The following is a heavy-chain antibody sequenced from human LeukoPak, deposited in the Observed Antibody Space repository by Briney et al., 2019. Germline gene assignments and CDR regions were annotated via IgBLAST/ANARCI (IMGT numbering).Heavy chain of an antibody. J-gene: IGHJ3*02. V-gene: IGHV4-4*07. Sequence: SETLSLTCTVSGGSISSYYWSWIRQPAGKGLEWIGRIYTSGSTNYNPSLKSRVTISLDTSRNQFSLKLNSVTAADTAVYYCAREDIITNAFDIWGQGTMVTVSS. CDR2: IYTSGST. CDR3: AREDIITNAFDI. CDR1: GGSISSYY.